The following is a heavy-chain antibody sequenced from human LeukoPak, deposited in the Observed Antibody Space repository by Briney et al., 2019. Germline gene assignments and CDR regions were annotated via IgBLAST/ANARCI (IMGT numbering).Heavy chain of an antibody. D-gene: IGHD2-2*01. Sequence: ASVKVSCKASGYTFSGYYMHWVRQARGQGLEWMGWINPDSGGTNYAQKFQGRVTMTRDTSISTAYMELSRLRSDDTAVYYCATANYCSSTSCSPWGQGTLVTVSS. V-gene: IGHV1-2*02. J-gene: IGHJ5*02. CDR1: GYTFSGYY. CDR3: ATANYCSSTSCSP. CDR2: INPDSGGT.